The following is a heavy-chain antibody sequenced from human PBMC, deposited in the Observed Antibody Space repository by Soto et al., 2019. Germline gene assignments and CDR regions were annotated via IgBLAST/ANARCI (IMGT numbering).Heavy chain of an antibody. V-gene: IGHV4-61*01. CDR2: IYYSGST. D-gene: IGHD3-22*01. Sequence: PSETLSLTCTVSGGSVSSGSYYWSCIRQPPGKGLEWIGYIYYSGSTNYNPSLKSRVTISVDTSKNQFSLKLSSVTAADTAVYYCAKSSIYYYDSSGYYGLAFDIWGQGTMVTVSS. CDR3: AKSSIYYYDSSGYYGLAFDI. CDR1: GGSVSSGSYY. J-gene: IGHJ3*02.